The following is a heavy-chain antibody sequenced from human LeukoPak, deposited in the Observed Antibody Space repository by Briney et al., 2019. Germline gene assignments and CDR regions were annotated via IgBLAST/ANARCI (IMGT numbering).Heavy chain of an antibody. CDR1: GITFSNYA. Sequence: GGSLRLSCSASGITFSNYAMHWVRQAPGKGLQYVSAITSNGGSTYYADSVKGGFTISRDNSKNTLYLQMSSLRAEDTAVYYCVTRGWLQSPFDYWGQGTLVTVSS. CDR3: VTRGWLQSPFDY. J-gene: IGHJ4*02. D-gene: IGHD5-24*01. CDR2: ITSNGGST. V-gene: IGHV3-64D*06.